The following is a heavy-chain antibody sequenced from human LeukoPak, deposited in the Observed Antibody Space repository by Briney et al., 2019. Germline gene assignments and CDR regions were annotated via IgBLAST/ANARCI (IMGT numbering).Heavy chain of an antibody. Sequence: PGGSLRLSCAASGFTFSSYWMSWIRQPPGKGLEWIGSIYYSGSTYYNPSLKSRVTISVDTSKNQFSLKLSSVTAADTAVYYCARHHPRYYYDSSGSQYYFDYWGQGTLVTVSS. V-gene: IGHV4-39*01. CDR3: ARHHPRYYYDSSGSQYYFDY. CDR2: IYYSGST. J-gene: IGHJ4*02. CDR1: GFTFSSYW. D-gene: IGHD3-22*01.